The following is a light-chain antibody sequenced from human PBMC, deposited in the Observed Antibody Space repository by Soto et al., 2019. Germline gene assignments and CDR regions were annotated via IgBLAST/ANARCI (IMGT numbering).Light chain of an antibody. CDR2: EVT. CDR3: SSFAGGGNPVL. J-gene: IGLJ2*01. Sequence: QSALTQPPSASGSLGQSVTISCTGTSSDVGGYNYVSWHQQHPGKAPKVMIYEVTKRPPGVPDRFSGSKSGNTASLTVSGLHAEHEPDYYCSSFAGGGNPVLLGGGTKLTVL. V-gene: IGLV2-8*01. CDR1: SSDVGGYNY.